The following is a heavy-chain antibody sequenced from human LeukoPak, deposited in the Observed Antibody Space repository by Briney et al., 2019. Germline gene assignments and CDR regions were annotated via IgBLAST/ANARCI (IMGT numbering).Heavy chain of an antibody. Sequence: PGGSLRLSCAASGFTFSSFWMNWVRQAPGKGLEWVANIKEDGSEKYYVESVKGRYTISRDNAKNSLYLQMNNLRAEDTAVYYCARRLDYFDYWGQGTLVTVSS. CDR1: GFTFSSFW. CDR3: ARRLDYFDY. V-gene: IGHV3-7*01. CDR2: IKEDGSEK. J-gene: IGHJ4*02.